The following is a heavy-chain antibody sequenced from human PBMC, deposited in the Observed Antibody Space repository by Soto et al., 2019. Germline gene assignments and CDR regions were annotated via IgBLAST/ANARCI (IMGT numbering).Heavy chain of an antibody. CDR1: GFTFSSYA. V-gene: IGHV3-23*01. D-gene: IGHD6-19*01. CDR3: ARRTSGWYLDY. J-gene: IGHJ4*02. Sequence: EVQLLETGGGLVQPGGSLRLSCAASGFTFSSYAMSWVRQAPGKGLEWVSVISGSGGSTYYADSVKGRFTISRDNSKNTLYLQMNSLRAEDTAVYYCARRTSGWYLDYWGQGTLVTVSS. CDR2: ISGSGGST.